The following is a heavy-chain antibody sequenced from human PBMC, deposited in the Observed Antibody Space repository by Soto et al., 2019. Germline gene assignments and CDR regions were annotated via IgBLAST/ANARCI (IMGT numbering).Heavy chain of an antibody. Sequence: GGSLRLSCAASGFTFSSYGMHWVRQAPGKGLEWVAVIWYDGSNKYYADSVKGRFTISRDNSKNTLYLQMNSLRAEDTAVYYCARDSFYYESYAFDIWGQGTMVTV. J-gene: IGHJ3*02. D-gene: IGHD3-22*01. CDR2: IWYDGSNK. CDR3: ARDSFYYESYAFDI. CDR1: GFTFSSYG. V-gene: IGHV3-33*01.